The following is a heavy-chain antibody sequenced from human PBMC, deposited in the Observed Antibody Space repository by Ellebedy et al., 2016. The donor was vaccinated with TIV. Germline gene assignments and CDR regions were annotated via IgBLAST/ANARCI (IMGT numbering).Heavy chain of an antibody. D-gene: IGHD2-2*01. CDR2: INHSGST. V-gene: IGHV4-34*01. CDR3: ARRPYCSTTTCYGLDY. J-gene: IGHJ4*02. CDR1: GGSLSGYY. Sequence: SETLSLXXAVYGGSLSGYYWSWVRQPPGKGLEWIGEINHSGSTNHNPSLKSRVTISVDTSKNQFSLKLRSVTAADTAVYFCARRPYCSTTTCYGLDYWGQGTLSPSRQ.